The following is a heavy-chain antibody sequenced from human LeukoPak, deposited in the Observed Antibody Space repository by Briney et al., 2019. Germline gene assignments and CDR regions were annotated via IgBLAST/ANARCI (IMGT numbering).Heavy chain of an antibody. CDR1: GYSFTSYW. V-gene: IGHV5-51*01. CDR3: ARVIAVAGIYHYYYMDV. CDR2: IYPGDSDT. D-gene: IGHD6-19*01. Sequence: GESLKISCKGSGYSFTSYWIGWVRQMPGKGLEWMGIIYPGDSDTRYSPSFQGQVTISADKSISTAYLQWSSLKASDTAMYYCARVIAVAGIYHYYYMDVWGKGTTVTISS. J-gene: IGHJ6*03.